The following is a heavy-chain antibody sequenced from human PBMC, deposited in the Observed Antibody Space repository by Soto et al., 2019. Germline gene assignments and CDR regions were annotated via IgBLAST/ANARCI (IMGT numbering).Heavy chain of an antibody. CDR1: GFSFSDYY. CDR3: ARGNALYDY. V-gene: IGHV3-11*01. Sequence: SLRLSWAASGFSFSDYYMSWIRQAPGKGLEWVSYIRSSDNTRYYADSVKGRFTISRDNAKNSLYLQMNSLRAEYTAVYYCARGNALYDYWGQGTLVTVSS. CDR2: IRSSDNTR. J-gene: IGHJ4*02. D-gene: IGHD2-2*01.